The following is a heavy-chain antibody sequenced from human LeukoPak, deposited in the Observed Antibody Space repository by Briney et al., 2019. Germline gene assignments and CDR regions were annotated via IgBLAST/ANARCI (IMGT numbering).Heavy chain of an antibody. CDR2: IIPIFGTA. V-gene: IGHV1-69*13. CDR1: GGTFSNYA. CDR3: AGLDSSGYYAGSFDY. D-gene: IGHD3-22*01. J-gene: IGHJ4*02. Sequence: SVKVSCKASGGTFSNYASSWVRQAPGQGLEWMGGIIPIFGTANYAQKFQGRVTITADESTSTAYMELSSLRSEDTAVYYCAGLDSSGYYAGSFDYWSQGTLVTVSS.